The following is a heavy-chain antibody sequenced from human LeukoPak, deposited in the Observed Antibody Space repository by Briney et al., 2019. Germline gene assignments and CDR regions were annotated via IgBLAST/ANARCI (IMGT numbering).Heavy chain of an antibody. CDR1: GFTFDDYG. J-gene: IGHJ5*02. CDR2: INWNGGST. D-gene: IGHD4-11*01. CDR3: ARGTVTTVSWFDP. V-gene: IGHV3-20*04. Sequence: GGYLTCNCSAYGFTFDDYGWSWVRHAPGKGLEWVSDINWNGGSTGYADSVKRRFTISRDNAKNSLYLQMNSLRAEDTALYYCARGTVTTVSWFDPWGQGTLVTVSS.